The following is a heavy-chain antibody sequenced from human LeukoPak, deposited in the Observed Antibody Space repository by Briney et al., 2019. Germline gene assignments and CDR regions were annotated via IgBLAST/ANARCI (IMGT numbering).Heavy chain of an antibody. D-gene: IGHD3-22*01. V-gene: IGHV3-23*01. Sequence: GGSLRLSCAASGFTFSSYAMSWVRQAPGKGLEWVSAISGSGGSTYYADSVKGRFTISRDNSKNTLYLQMNSLRAEDTAVYYCAKDGGYYDSSGYYSGYWGQGTLVAVSS. CDR3: AKDGGYYDSSGYYSGY. CDR2: ISGSGGST. CDR1: GFTFSSYA. J-gene: IGHJ4*02.